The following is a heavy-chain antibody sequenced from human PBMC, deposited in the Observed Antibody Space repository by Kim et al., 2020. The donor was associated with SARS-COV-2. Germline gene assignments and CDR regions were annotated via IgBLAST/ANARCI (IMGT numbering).Heavy chain of an antibody. V-gene: IGHV5-10-1*01. CDR1: GYSFTSYW. Sequence: GESLKISCKGSGYSFTSYWISWVRQMPGKGLEWMGRIDPSDSYTNYSPSFQGYVTILVDKSISTAYLQWSSLKASDTAMYYCATQLTGDYWGQGTLVTVSS. CDR2: IDPSDSYT. CDR3: ATQLTGDY. J-gene: IGHJ4*02.